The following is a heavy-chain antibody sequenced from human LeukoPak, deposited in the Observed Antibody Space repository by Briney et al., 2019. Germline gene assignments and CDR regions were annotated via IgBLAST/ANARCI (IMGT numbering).Heavy chain of an antibody. Sequence: ASVKVSCKASGYTFTSYGISWVRQAPGQGLEWMGWISAYNGNTNYAQKLQGRVTMTTDTSTSTAYMELRSLRSDDTAVYYCARDGGYYDSSGYYGGFDYWGQGTLVTVSS. CDR2: ISAYNGNT. CDR1: GYTFTSYG. V-gene: IGHV1-18*01. D-gene: IGHD3-22*01. J-gene: IGHJ4*02. CDR3: ARDGGYYDSSGYYGGFDY.